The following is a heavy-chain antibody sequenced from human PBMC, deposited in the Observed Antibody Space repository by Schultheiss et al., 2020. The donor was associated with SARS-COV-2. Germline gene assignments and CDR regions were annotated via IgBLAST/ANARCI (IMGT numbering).Heavy chain of an antibody. V-gene: IGHV3-21*04. CDR1: GFTFSSYG. Sequence: GGSLRLSCAASGFTFSSYGMHWVRQAPGKGLEWVSSISSSSSYIYYADSVKGRFTISRDNSKNTLYLQMNSLRAEDTAVYYCAKAQDDYGDYGDYWGQGTLVTVSS. CDR2: ISSSSSYI. J-gene: IGHJ4*02. CDR3: AKAQDDYGDYGDY. D-gene: IGHD4-17*01.